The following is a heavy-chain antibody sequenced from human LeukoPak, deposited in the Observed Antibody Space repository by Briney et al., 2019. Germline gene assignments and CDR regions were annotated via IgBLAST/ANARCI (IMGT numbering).Heavy chain of an antibody. Sequence: GGSLRLSCATSGFDFDRYTIHWVRQAPGKGLEWVSLAGWAGGTTYYSDSVRGRFTISRDSGKNSVYLQMNSLTTGDTAFYFCAKELDTMFFDYWGQGALVTVSS. J-gene: IGHJ4*02. CDR1: GFDFDRYT. V-gene: IGHV3-43*01. CDR2: AGWAGGTT. CDR3: AKELDTMFFDY. D-gene: IGHD5-18*01.